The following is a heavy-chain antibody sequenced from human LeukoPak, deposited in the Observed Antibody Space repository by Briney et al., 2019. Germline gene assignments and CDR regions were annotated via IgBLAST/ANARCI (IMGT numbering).Heavy chain of an antibody. D-gene: IGHD3-10*01. CDR2: INHSGST. CDR3: ARVKDLVRGRRWFDP. V-gene: IGHV4-34*01. J-gene: IGHJ5*02. CDR1: GGSFSGYY. Sequence: SETLSLTCAVYGGSFSGYYWSWIRQPPGKGLEWIGEINHSGSTNYNPSLKSRVTISVDTSKNQFSLKLSSVTAADTAVYYCARVKDLVRGRRWFDPWGRGTLVTVSS.